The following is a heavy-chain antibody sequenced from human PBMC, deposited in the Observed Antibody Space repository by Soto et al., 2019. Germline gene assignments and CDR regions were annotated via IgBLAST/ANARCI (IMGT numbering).Heavy chain of an antibody. CDR2: ISGSGGST. CDR1: GFTFSSYS. D-gene: IGHD3-10*02. CDR3: AKAERLPIILFGY. J-gene: IGHJ4*02. V-gene: IGHV3-23*04. Sequence: EVQLVESGGGLVQPGGSLRLSCAASGFTFSSYSMNWVRQAPGKGLEWVSAISGSGGSTYYADSVKGRFTISRDNSKNTLYLQMNSLRAEDTAVYYCAKAERLPIILFGYWGQGTLVTVSS.